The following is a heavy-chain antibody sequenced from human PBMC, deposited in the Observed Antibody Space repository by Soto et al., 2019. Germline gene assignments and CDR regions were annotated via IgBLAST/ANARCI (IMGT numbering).Heavy chain of an antibody. Sequence: VGSLRLSCTPSEFTFGTYAMSWVRQAPGKGLEWVSSISAIGADTFHADSVKGRFTTSRDNSKNTLYLQMNSLRAEDTAVYYCARIAATNGLDYWGQGTLVTVSS. D-gene: IGHD2-8*01. V-gene: IGHV3-23*01. J-gene: IGHJ4*02. CDR1: EFTFGTYA. CDR2: ISAIGADT. CDR3: ARIAATNGLDY.